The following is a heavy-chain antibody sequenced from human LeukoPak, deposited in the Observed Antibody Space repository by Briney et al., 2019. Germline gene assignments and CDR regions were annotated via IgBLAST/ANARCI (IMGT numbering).Heavy chain of an antibody. CDR1: GYTFTSYD. CDR3: ARGLSSSWPPGVYYYYMDV. D-gene: IGHD6-13*01. V-gene: IGHV1-8*01. J-gene: IGHJ6*03. CDR2: MNPNSGNT. Sequence: ASVKVSCKASGYTFTSYDINWVRQATGQGLEWMGWMNPNSGNTGYAQKFQGRVTMTRNTSISTAHMELSSLRSEDTAVYYCARGLSSSWPPGVYYYYMDVWGKGTTVTVSS.